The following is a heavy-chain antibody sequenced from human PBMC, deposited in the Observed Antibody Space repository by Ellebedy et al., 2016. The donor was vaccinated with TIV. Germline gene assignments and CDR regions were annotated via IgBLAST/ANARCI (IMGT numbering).Heavy chain of an antibody. J-gene: IGHJ6*02. Sequence: ASVKVSXXTSGYTFTSYDINWVRQATGQGLEWMGWMNPNSGNTGYAQKFQGRVTMTRNTSISTAYMELSSLRSEDTAVYYCARGSPLLWFGESYGMDVWGQGTTVTVSS. CDR3: ARGSPLLWFGESYGMDV. V-gene: IGHV1-8*01. CDR2: MNPNSGNT. CDR1: GYTFTSYD. D-gene: IGHD3-10*01.